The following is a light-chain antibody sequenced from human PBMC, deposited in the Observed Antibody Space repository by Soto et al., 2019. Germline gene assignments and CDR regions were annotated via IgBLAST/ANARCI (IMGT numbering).Light chain of an antibody. CDR1: SSNIGSNT. Sequence: QSVLTQPPSASGTPGQRVTLSCSGSSSNIGSNTVNWYQQFPGTAPKLLMYNNNQRPSGVPDRLSGSKSGTSASLAISGLQSEDEADYYCAAWDGSLKGVVFGGGTKLTVL. CDR3: AAWDGSLKGVV. J-gene: IGLJ2*01. CDR2: NNN. V-gene: IGLV1-44*01.